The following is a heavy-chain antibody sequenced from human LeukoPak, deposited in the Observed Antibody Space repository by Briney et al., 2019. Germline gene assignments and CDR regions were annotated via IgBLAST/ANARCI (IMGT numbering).Heavy chain of an antibody. V-gene: IGHV1-69*13. CDR3: ARGERWELPLDYYYYMDV. J-gene: IGHJ6*03. CDR1: GGTFSSYA. D-gene: IGHD1-26*01. Sequence: SVKVSCKASGGTFSSYAFSWVRQAPGQGLEWMGGIIPIFGTANYAQKFQGRVTITADESTSTAYMELSSLRSEDTAVYYCARGERWELPLDYYYYMDVWGKGTTVTVSS. CDR2: IIPIFGTA.